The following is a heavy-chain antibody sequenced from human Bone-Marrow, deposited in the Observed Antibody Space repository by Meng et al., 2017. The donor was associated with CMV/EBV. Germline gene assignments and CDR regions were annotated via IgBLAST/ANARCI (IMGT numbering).Heavy chain of an antibody. CDR1: GAPFSGY. Sequence: QGHLQQWGAELLKPSETLSLTCGVYGAPFSGYWSWVRQPPGKGLEWIGEITHSGSTNYNVSLKSRVTISIDTSKNQFSLKLSSVTATDTAVYYCAPGFRSWSGSYSSWGQGTLVTVFS. D-gene: IGHD1-26*01. CDR3: APGFRSWSGSYSS. J-gene: IGHJ4*02. CDR2: ITHSGST. V-gene: IGHV4-34*01.